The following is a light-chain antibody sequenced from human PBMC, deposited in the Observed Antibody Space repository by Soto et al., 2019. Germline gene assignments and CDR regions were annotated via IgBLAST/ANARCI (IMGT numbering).Light chain of an antibody. CDR2: DTF. CDR3: QQRSNWPPGYT. CDR1: QSVSSD. V-gene: IGKV3-11*01. J-gene: IGKJ2*01. Sequence: ELVLTQSPATLSLSAGERTTLSCRASQSVSSDLAWYQQKPGQAPRLLMYDTFNRATGIPARFNGSGSWTDFTIPISSLEPQDFAVYYCQQRSNWPPGYTFGQGTKLEIK.